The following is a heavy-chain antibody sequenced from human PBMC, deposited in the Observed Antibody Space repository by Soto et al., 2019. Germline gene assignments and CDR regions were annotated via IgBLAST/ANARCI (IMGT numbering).Heavy chain of an antibody. D-gene: IGHD2-2*01. J-gene: IGHJ6*02. CDR1: GFSLSTSGMC. CDR2: IDWDDDK. V-gene: IGHV2-70*01. Sequence: SGPTLVNPTQTLTLTCTFSGFSLSTSGMCVSWIRQPPGKALEWLALIDWDDDKYYSTSLKTRLTISKDTSKNQVVLTMTNMDPVGTATYYCARIVVVPAAMGAYYYYGMDVWGQGTTVTAP. CDR3: ARIVVVPAAMGAYYYYGMDV.